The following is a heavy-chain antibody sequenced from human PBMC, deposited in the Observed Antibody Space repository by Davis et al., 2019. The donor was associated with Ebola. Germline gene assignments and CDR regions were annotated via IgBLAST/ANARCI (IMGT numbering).Heavy chain of an antibody. CDR2: INHSGST. Sequence: SETLSITCAVYGGSFSGYYWSWIRQPPGKGLEWIGEINHSGSTNYNPSLKSRVTISVDTSKNQFSLKLSSVTAADTAVYYCARLSITMVRGVRNYYYYGMDVWGQGTTVTVSS. CDR1: GGSFSGYY. CDR3: ARLSITMVRGVRNYYYYGMDV. J-gene: IGHJ6*02. V-gene: IGHV4-34*01. D-gene: IGHD3-10*01.